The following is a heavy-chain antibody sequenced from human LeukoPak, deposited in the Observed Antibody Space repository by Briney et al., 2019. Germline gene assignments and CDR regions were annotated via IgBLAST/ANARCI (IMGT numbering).Heavy chain of an antibody. CDR2: INAGNGNT. V-gene: IGHV1-3*01. CDR3: ARDGTADYYYGMDV. Sequence: GASVKVSCKASGYTFTSYAMHWVRQAPGQRLEWMGWINAGNGNTKYSQKFQGRVTITRDTSASTVYMELSSLRSEDTAVYYCARDGTADYYYGMDVWGQGTTVTVSS. D-gene: IGHD2-21*02. CDR1: GYTFTSYA. J-gene: IGHJ6*02.